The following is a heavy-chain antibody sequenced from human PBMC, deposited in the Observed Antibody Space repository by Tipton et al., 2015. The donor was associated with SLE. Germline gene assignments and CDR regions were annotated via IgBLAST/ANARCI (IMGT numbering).Heavy chain of an antibody. CDR2: ISGYNGDT. J-gene: IGHJ5*02. CDR1: GYTFTSYG. D-gene: IGHD6-13*01. CDR3: ARERQLGL. V-gene: IGHV1-18*01. Sequence: QSGPEVKKPGASVKVSCKASGYTFTSYGFSWVRQAPGQGLEWMGWISGYNGDTHYAQKLQGRATMTTDTSTTTAYMELRSLRSDDTAVYYCARERQLGLWGQGTLVTVSS.